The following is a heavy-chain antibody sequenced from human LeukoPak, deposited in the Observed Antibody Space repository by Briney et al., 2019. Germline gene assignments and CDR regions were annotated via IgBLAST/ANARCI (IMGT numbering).Heavy chain of an antibody. CDR1: GGSISSGGYY. CDR2: IYYSGST. V-gene: IGHV4-31*03. D-gene: IGHD4-11*01. J-gene: IGHJ5*02. Sequence: SETLSLTCTVSGGSISSGGYYWGWIRQPPGKGLEWIEYIYYSGSTYYNPSLKSRITISINTTKNQFSLKLSSVTAADTAVYYFARGYSKFDPWGQGTLVTVSS. CDR3: ARGYSKFDP.